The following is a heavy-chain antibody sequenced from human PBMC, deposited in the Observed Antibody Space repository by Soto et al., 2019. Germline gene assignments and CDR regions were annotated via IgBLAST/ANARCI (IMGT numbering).Heavy chain of an antibody. CDR3: VKARSGSYSPSDY. J-gene: IGHJ4*02. CDR1: GFTFRSYA. D-gene: IGHD1-26*01. V-gene: IGHV3-30-3*01. CDR2: ISYDGSKK. Sequence: PGGSLRLSCAASGFTFRSYAMHWVRQAPGKGLEWVAAISYDGSKKYYADSVKGRFTISRDNSKNTLYLQMSSLRAEDTAVYYWVKARSGSYSPSDYWGQGTRVTVSS.